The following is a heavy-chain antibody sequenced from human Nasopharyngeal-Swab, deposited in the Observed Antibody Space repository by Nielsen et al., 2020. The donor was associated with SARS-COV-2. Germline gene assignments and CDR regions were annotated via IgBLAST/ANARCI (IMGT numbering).Heavy chain of an antibody. CDR2: ISSSSSYI. J-gene: IGHJ4*02. V-gene: IGHV3-21*01. D-gene: IGHD6-6*01. CDR3: ARTILSSSPEEGFDY. Sequence: WIRQPPGKGLEWVPSISSSSSYIYYADSVKGRFTISRDNAKNSLYLQMNSLRAEDTAVYYCARTILSSSPEEGFDYWGQGTRVTVSS.